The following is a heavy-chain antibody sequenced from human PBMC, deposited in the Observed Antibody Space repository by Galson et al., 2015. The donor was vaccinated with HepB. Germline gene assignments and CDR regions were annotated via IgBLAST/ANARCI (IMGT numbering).Heavy chain of an antibody. CDR3: ARHDYSWWFDP. D-gene: IGHD4-11*01. J-gene: IGHJ5*02. CDR1: AGSLSSSSFY. CDR2: IYYSGST. V-gene: IGHV4-39*01. Sequence: LSLHCTISAGSLSSSSFYWGWIRLPPGKGLVWIGCIYYSGSTYYNPTLKTRVTISVDTSKNQFSLKLSSVTAADTAVYYCARHDYSWWFDPWGQGTLVTVSS.